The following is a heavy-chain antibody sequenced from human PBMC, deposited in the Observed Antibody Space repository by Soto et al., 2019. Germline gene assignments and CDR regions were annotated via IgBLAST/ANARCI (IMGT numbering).Heavy chain of an antibody. CDR1: GFSFSSHG. V-gene: IGHV3-64*07. Sequence: EVQLVESGGGLVQPGGSLRLSCAASGFSFSSHGMHWVRQAPGKGLEYVSAISSNGGSTYYADSVKGRFTISRDNSKNTLYLQMGSLRVEDMAVYYCVRETRRLRYFDYWGQGTLVTVSS. CDR3: VRETRRLRYFDY. CDR2: ISSNGGST. J-gene: IGHJ4*02. D-gene: IGHD6-25*01.